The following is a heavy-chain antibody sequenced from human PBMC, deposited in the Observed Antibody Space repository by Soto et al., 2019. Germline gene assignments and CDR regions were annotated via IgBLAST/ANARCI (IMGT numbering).Heavy chain of an antibody. V-gene: IGHV4-59*01. CDR2: IYYSGST. CDR3: ARQYYDFYIDY. D-gene: IGHD3-3*01. CDR1: GGSISSYY. J-gene: IGHJ4*02. Sequence: SETLSLTCTVSGGSISSYYWSWIRQPPGKGLEWIGYIYYSGSTNYNPSLKSRVTISVDTSKNQFSLKLSSVTAADTAVYYCARQYYDFYIDYWGQGTLVTVSS.